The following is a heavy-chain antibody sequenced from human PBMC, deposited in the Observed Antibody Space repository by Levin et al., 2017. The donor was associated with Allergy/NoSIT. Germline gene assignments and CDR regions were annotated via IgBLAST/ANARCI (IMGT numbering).Heavy chain of an antibody. J-gene: IGHJ4*02. V-gene: IGHV1-18*01. CDR3: ALYYYDSSGYSDYFDY. D-gene: IGHD3-22*01. CDR2: ISAYNGNT. Sequence: ASVKVSCKASGYTFTSYGISWVRQAPGQGLEWMGWISAYNGNTNYAQKLQGRVTMTTDTSTSTAYMELRSLRSDDTAVYYCALYYYDSSGYSDYFDYWGQGTLVTVSS. CDR1: GYTFTSYG.